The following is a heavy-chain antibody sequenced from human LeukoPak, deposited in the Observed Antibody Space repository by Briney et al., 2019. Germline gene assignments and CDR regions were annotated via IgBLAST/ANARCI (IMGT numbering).Heavy chain of an antibody. D-gene: IGHD2-2*01. CDR3: STFYLSFALAPATTNNWFDP. CDR2: LDPADGER. CDR1: GFTLSELS. Sequence: ASVKVSCKVSGFTLSELSIHWVRQAPGKGLEWMGGLDPADGERLYAQNFQGRVTMTEDTSTDTAYMELSSLRSDDTAVYYCSTFYLSFALAPATTNNWFDPWGQGTLVTVSS. J-gene: IGHJ5*02. V-gene: IGHV1-24*01.